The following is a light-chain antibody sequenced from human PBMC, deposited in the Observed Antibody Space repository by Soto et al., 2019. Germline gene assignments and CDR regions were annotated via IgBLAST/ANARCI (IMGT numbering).Light chain of an antibody. V-gene: IGLV2-14*01. CDR3: SSYTSSSAVV. J-gene: IGLJ2*01. CDR1: SSDVGGYNY. Sequence: QSALTQPASVSGSPGQWITISCTGTSSDVGGYNYVSWYQQHPGKAPKLMIYDVSNRPSGVSNRFSGSKSGNTASLTISGLQAEDEADYYCSSYTSSSAVVFGGGTQLTVL. CDR2: DVS.